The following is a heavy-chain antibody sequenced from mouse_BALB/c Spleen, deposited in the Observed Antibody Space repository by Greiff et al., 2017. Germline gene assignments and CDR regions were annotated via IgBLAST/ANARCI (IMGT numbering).Heavy chain of an antibody. Sequence: EVQRVESGTVLARPGASVKMSCKASGYTFTSYWMHWVKQRPGQGLEWIGAIYPGNSDTSYNQKFKGKAKLTAVTSTSTAYMELSSLTNEDSAVYYCTRYYGSSYAMDYWGQGTSVTVSS. CDR3: TRYYGSSYAMDY. V-gene: IGHV1-5*01. J-gene: IGHJ4*01. CDR2: IYPGNSDT. D-gene: IGHD1-1*01. CDR1: GYTFTSYW.